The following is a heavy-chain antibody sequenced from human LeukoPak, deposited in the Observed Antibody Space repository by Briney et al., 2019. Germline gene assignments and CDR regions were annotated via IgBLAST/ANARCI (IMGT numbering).Heavy chain of an antibody. J-gene: IGHJ5*02. CDR1: GFTFSSYW. D-gene: IGHD4-17*01. Sequence: PGGSLRLSCAASGFTFSSYWMHWVHQAPGKGLVWVSRINSDGSSTSYADSVKGRFTISRDNAKNTLYLQMNSLRAEDTAVYYCAREGGYGDYWFDPWGQGTLVTVSS. CDR2: INSDGSST. CDR3: AREGGYGDYWFDP. V-gene: IGHV3-74*01.